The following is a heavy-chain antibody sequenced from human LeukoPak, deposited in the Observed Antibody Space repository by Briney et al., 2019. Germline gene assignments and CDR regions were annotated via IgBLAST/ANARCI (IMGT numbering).Heavy chain of an antibody. Sequence: SVKVSCKASGGTFSNYVFTFTSYAISWVRQAPGQGLEWMGGIIPIYGRADYPQKFQGRVTITADESTRTVTMQLSSLRSEDTAVYYCAGFFYDNSNDAFDIWGQGTVVTVS. CDR3: AGFFYDNSNDAFDI. V-gene: IGHV1-69*13. CDR1: GGTFSNYVFTFTSYA. CDR2: IIPIYGRA. J-gene: IGHJ3*02. D-gene: IGHD3-22*01.